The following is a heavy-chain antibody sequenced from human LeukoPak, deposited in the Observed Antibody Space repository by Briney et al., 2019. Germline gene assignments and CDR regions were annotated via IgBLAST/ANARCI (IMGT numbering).Heavy chain of an antibody. J-gene: IGHJ4*02. CDR2: ISANSGDT. V-gene: IGHV1-18*01. Sequence: ASVKVSCKASGYAFTINGISWVRQAPGRGLEWMGWISANSGDTIYAEKFHGRVTLTRDTSTGTAYMELNSLTYDDTAVYYCARDRWYAFDYWGQGTLVTVSS. CDR1: GYAFTING. D-gene: IGHD6-13*01. CDR3: ARDRWYAFDY.